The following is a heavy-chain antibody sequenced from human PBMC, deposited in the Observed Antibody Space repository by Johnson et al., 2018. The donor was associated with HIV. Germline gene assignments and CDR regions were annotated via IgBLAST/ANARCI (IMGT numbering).Heavy chain of an antibody. CDR1: GFTFSDYY. V-gene: IGHV3-20*04. CDR3: ARVGQAGGAFDI. Sequence: VQLVESGGGLGKPGGSLRLSCAGSGFTFSDYYMNWLRQAPGKGLEWVSGINWNGGSTGYADSVKGRFTISRDNAKNSLYLQMNSLRAEDTALYYCARVGQAGGAFDICGQVTRVTVAS. CDR2: INWNGGST. J-gene: IGHJ3*02.